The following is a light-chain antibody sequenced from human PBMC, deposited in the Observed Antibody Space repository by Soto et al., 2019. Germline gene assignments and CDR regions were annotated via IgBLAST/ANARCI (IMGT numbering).Light chain of an antibody. CDR3: QQLFTYPPT. J-gene: IGKJ3*01. Sequence: DIQVTQSPSSLSASMGDRVSIACGASQGIINYLAWYQQKPGKAPKLLIYGASTLQGGVPSRFSGSGSGTDFTLTVSSLQPEDLATYYCQQLFTYPPTSGPGTKVDIK. V-gene: IGKV1-9*01. CDR2: GAS. CDR1: QGIINY.